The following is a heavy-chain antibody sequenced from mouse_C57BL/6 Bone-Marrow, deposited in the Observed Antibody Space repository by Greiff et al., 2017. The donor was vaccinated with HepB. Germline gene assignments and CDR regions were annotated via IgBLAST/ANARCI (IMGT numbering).Heavy chain of an antibody. CDR2: IWSDGST. D-gene: IGHD1-1*01. J-gene: IGHJ4*01. CDR1: GFSLTSYG. V-gene: IGHV2-6-2*01. CDR3: ARHGDYGSSYGYAMDY. Sequence: LMAPSQSLSITCTVSGFSLTSYGVHWVRQPPGKGLEWLVVIWSDGSTTYNSALKSRLSISKDNSKSQVFLKMNSLQTDDTAMYYCARHGDYGSSYGYAMDYWGQGTSVTVSS.